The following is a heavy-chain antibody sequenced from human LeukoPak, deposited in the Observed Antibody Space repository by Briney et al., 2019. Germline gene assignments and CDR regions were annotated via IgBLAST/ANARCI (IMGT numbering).Heavy chain of an antibody. CDR3: ASDRNGIAVDGDFDY. Sequence: GASVKVSCKASGYTFTTYYMHYVRQAPGQGLEWMGIINPSGGSTSYAQKFQGRVTMTSDTSTSTVYMELSSLRTEDTAVYFCASDRNGIAVDGDFDYWGQGTLVTVSS. V-gene: IGHV1-46*01. CDR2: INPSGGST. J-gene: IGHJ4*02. CDR1: GYTFTTYY. D-gene: IGHD6-19*01.